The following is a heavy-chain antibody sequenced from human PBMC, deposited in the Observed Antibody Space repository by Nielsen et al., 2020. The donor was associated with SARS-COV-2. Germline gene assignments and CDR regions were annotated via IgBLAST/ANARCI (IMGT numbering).Heavy chain of an antibody. CDR3: ARDSFNYGEGFDY. Sequence: GESLKISCAASGFTFSSYAMSWVRQAPGKGLEWVSAISGSGGSTYYADSVKGRFTISRDNSKNTLYLQMNSLRAEDTAVYYCARDSFNYGEGFDYWGQGTLVTVSS. CDR2: ISGSGGST. CDR1: GFTFSSYA. D-gene: IGHD4-17*01. V-gene: IGHV3-23*01. J-gene: IGHJ4*02.